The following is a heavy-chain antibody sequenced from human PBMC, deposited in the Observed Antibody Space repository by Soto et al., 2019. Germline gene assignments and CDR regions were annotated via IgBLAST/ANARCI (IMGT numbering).Heavy chain of an antibody. Sequence: LSLTCSVSGGSISGSYWGWIRQSPGKGLEWLGYVYYTGSTNYSPSLRSRVSISVDTSKNEFSLRLSSVTAADTAVYFCARSVAVPGAHIDYWGQGTQVTAPQ. CDR3: ARSVAVPGAHIDY. CDR1: GGSISGSY. CDR2: VYYTGST. V-gene: IGHV4-59*01. D-gene: IGHD6-19*01. J-gene: IGHJ4*02.